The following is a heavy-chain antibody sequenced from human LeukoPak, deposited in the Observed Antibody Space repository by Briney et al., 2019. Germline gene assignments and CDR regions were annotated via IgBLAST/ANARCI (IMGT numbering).Heavy chain of an antibody. CDR1: GYSFTSYW. J-gene: IGHJ4*02. V-gene: IGHV5-51*01. CDR3: ARWGSSTITRPYYFGY. Sequence: GESLKISCKGSGYSFTSYWIGWVRQMPGKGLEWMGIIYPGDSDTRYSPSFQGQVTISADKSISTAYLQWSSLKASDTAMYYCARWGSSTITRPYYFGYWGQGTLVTVSS. D-gene: IGHD2-2*01. CDR2: IYPGDSDT.